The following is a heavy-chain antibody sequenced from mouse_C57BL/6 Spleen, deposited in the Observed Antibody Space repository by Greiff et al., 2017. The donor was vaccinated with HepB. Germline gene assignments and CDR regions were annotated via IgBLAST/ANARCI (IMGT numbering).Heavy chain of an antibody. CDR2: IRSKSNNYAT. Sequence: EVQRVESGGGLVQPKGSLKLSCAASGFSFNTYAMNWVRQAPGKGLEWVARIRSKSNNYATYYADSVKDRFTISRDDSESMLYLQMNNLKTEDTAMYYCVRQGWDGAMDYWGQGTSVTVSS. V-gene: IGHV10-1*01. CDR3: VRQGWDGAMDY. CDR1: GFSFNTYA. D-gene: IGHD4-1*01. J-gene: IGHJ4*01.